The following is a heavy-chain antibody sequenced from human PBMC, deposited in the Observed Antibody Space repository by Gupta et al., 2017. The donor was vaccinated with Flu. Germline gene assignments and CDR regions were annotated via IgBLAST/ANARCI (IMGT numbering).Heavy chain of an antibody. CDR3: VRGLGAFYTAWGYFDH. D-gene: IGHD5-18*01. J-gene: IGHJ4*02. V-gene: IGHV3-13*01. CDR2: IGTAGDT. CDR1: GFTFSSYD. Sequence: EVQLVESGGGLVQPGGSLRLSCAVSGFTFSSYDMHWVRQTTGRGLEWVSAIGTAGDTVYPDSVKGRFTISRENAKDSLYLQMNSLRAGDTAVYYCVRGLGAFYTAWGYFDHWGQGTLVTVSS.